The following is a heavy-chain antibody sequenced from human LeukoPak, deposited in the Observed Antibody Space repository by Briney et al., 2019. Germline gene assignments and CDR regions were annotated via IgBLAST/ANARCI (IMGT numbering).Heavy chain of an antibody. CDR2: INSDGSST. CDR1: GFTFSSYW. J-gene: IGHJ4*02. D-gene: IGHD3-22*01. V-gene: IGHV3-74*01. Sequence: GGSLRLSCAASGFTFSSYWMHWVRQAPGKGLVWVSRINSDGSSTSYADSVKGRFTISRDNAKNTLYLQMNSLRAEDSAVYYCATDREGDPSAYYLVGGQGTLITVSS. CDR3: ATDREGDPSAYYLV.